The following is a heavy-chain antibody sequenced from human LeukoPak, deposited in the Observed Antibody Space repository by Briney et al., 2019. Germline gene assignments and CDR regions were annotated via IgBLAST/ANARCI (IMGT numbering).Heavy chain of an antibody. Sequence: PGGSLRLSCAASAFSLSSYWMHWVRQAPGKGLVWVSRITSVGSSTSYAHFVKGRFTISRDNAKNTLYLQMTSLRAEDTAVFYCTRDPDLSGYSFFDDWGQGTLVTVSS. CDR2: ITSVGSST. J-gene: IGHJ4*02. D-gene: IGHD3-22*01. CDR3: TRDPDLSGYSFFDD. CDR1: AFSLSSYW. V-gene: IGHV3-74*01.